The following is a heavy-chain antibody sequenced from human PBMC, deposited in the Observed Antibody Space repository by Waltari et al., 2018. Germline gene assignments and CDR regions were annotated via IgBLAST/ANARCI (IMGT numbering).Heavy chain of an antibody. D-gene: IGHD3-16*02. CDR2: MNPKMGTT. J-gene: IGHJ4*02. CDR3: ARAGRYDYVWGSYRGSDY. V-gene: IGHV1-8*01. Sequence: QVQLVQSGAEVKKPGASVKVSCKASGYTFTSYDINWVRPATGQGLEWMGWMNPKMGTTGYAQKFQGRCTMTRNTSISTAYMELGSLRSEDTAVYYCARAGRYDYVWGSYRGSDYWGQGTLVTVSS. CDR1: GYTFTSYD.